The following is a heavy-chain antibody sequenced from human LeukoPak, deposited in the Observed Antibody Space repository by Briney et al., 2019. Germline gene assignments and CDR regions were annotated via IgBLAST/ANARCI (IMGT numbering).Heavy chain of an antibody. Sequence: ASVKVSCKASGYTFTGYYMHWVRQAPGQGLEWMGWINPNSGGTNYAQKFQGRVTMTRDTSISTAYMELSRLRSDDTAVYYCARDRPDIVVVPAASTFDYWGQGTLVTVTS. CDR2: INPNSGGT. J-gene: IGHJ4*02. CDR3: ARDRPDIVVVPAASTFDY. CDR1: GYTFTGYY. V-gene: IGHV1-2*02. D-gene: IGHD2-2*01.